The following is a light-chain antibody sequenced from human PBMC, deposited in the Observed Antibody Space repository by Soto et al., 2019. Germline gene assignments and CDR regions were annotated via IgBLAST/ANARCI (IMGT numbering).Light chain of an antibody. Sequence: DIQMTQSPSTLSASVEDRVTITCRASQSISSWLAWYQQEPGKAPKLLIYDAFSLESGVPSRFSGSGSGTEFPLTISSLQPDDFATYYCQQYNSYSWTFGQGTKVEIK. V-gene: IGKV1-5*01. CDR1: QSISSW. CDR2: DAF. CDR3: QQYNSYSWT. J-gene: IGKJ1*01.